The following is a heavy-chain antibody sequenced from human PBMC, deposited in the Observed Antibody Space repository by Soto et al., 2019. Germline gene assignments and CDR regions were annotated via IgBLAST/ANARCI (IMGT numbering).Heavy chain of an antibody. V-gene: IGHV1-58*01. CDR3: AAERTYCGGDCYVD. CDR2: IVVGSGNT. CDR1: GFTFTSSA. J-gene: IGHJ4*02. Sequence: QMQLVQSGPEVKKPGTSVKVSCKASGFTFTSSAVQWVRQARGQRLEWIGWIVVGSGNTNYAQKCQERVTITRDMSTSTVYMELSSLRSEDTAVYYCAAERTYCGGDCYVDWGQGTLVTVSS. D-gene: IGHD2-21*02.